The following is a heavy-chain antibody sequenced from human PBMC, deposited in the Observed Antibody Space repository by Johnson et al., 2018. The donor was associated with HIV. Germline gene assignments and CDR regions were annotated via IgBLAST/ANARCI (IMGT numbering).Heavy chain of an antibody. V-gene: IGHV3-30*04. Sequence: QVQLVESGGGVVQPGRSLRLSCAVSGFTFSSYPMHWVRQAPGKGLEWVAVISYDGSNKYYADSVKGRFTISRDNSKNTLYLQMNSLRAEDTAVYYCARAYTYGAFDIWGQGTTVTISS. D-gene: IGHD5-18*01. CDR3: ARAYTYGAFDI. CDR2: ISYDGSNK. J-gene: IGHJ3*02. CDR1: GFTFSSYP.